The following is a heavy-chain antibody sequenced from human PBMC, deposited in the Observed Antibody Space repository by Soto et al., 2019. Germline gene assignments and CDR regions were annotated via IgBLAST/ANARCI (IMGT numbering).Heavy chain of an antibody. CDR2: INHGGST. J-gene: IGHJ3*01. D-gene: IGHD1-1*01. CDR3: ARVERGTRTTVVDSFDL. CDR1: GGPFNDYY. V-gene: IGHV4-34*01. Sequence: QMQLQQWGAGLLKPSETLSLTCAVYGGPFNDYYWSWIRQPPGAGLEWIGEINHGGSTHDNPSLKSRFTLSVDTSKSQFSLKLSSVTAADTAVYYCARVERGTRTTVVDSFDLWGQGTMVTVSS.